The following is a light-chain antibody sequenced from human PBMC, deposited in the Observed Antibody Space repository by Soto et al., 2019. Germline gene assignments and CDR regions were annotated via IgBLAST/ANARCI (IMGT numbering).Light chain of an antibody. V-gene: IGLV1-40*01. CDR1: SSNIGAGYD. Sequence: QAVVTQPPSVSGAPGQRVTTSCTGSSSNIGAGYDVHWYQQLPGTAPKLLIYGNSNRPSGVPDRFSGSKSGTSASLAITGLQAEDEADYYCQSYDSSLSWVFGGGTKLTVL. CDR2: GNS. CDR3: QSYDSSLSWV. J-gene: IGLJ3*02.